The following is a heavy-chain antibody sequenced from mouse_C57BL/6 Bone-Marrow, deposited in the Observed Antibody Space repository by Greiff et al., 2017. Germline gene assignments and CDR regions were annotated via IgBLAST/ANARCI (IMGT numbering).Heavy chain of an antibody. D-gene: IGHD1-1*01. CDR3: SRSRVLLRYPLDY. V-gene: IGHV1-52*01. CDR1: GYTFTSYW. J-gene: IGHJ2*01. CDR2: IDPSDSET. Sequence: QVQLQQPGAELVRPGSSVKMSCKASGYTFTSYWMHWVKQRPIKGLEWIGNIDPSDSETHSTQMLKDKATLTVDKSSSTSYMQLSSLTSEDSAVYCSSRSRVLLRYPLDYWCQGTTLTVSS.